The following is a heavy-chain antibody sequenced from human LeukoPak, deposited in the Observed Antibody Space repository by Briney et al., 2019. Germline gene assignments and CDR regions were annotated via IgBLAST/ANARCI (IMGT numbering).Heavy chain of an antibody. J-gene: IGHJ6*02. CDR1: GFTFSSYA. Sequence: PGGSLRLSCAAPGFTFSSYAMSWVRQAPGKGLEWVSAISGSGGSTYYADSVKGRFTISRDNSKNTLYLQMNSLRAEDTAVYYCAKGSSGSYYYYYGMDVWGQGTTVTVSS. D-gene: IGHD1-26*01. CDR2: ISGSGGST. CDR3: AKGSSGSYYYYYGMDV. V-gene: IGHV3-23*01.